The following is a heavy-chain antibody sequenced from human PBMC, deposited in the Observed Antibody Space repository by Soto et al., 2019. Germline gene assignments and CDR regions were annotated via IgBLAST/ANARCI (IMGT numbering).Heavy chain of an antibody. CDR2: ISGSGGGT. V-gene: IGHV3-23*01. D-gene: IGHD2-15*01. CDR1: GFTFSNYA. J-gene: IGHJ4*02. CDR3: ARVGWLLPERSWGY. Sequence: PGGSLRLSCAASGFTFSNYALTWGRQAPGKGLEWVSGISGSGGGTYYADSAKGRFTISRDNSRDTLFLHMGSLRVEDSAMYYCARVGWLLPERSWGYWGRGTLVTVSS.